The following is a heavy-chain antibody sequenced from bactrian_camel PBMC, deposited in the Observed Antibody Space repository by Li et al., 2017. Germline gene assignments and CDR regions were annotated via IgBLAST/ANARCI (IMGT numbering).Heavy chain of an antibody. J-gene: IGHJ4*01. CDR2: TGSEPIT. V-gene: IGHV3S55*01. CDR1: GSTSEIYC. Sequence: HVQLVESGGGSVHAGGSLRRSCEASGSTSEIYCMGWFRDVPGKGREGIAYTGSEPITVYADSVKGRFTISKDNANNVLYLQMIDLKPEDTAMYYCAADSIRCRGEFLDWEDYDVWGRGTQVTVSS. D-gene: IGHD1*01. CDR3: AADSIRCRGEFLDWEDYDV.